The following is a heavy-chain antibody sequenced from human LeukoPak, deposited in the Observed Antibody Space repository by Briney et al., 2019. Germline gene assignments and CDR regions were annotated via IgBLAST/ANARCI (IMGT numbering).Heavy chain of an antibody. J-gene: IGHJ4*02. CDR3: ARVYYDFWSGYYTGSYYFDY. D-gene: IGHD3-3*01. CDR2: ISAYNGNT. Sequence: GASVKVSCKASGYTFTSYGISWVRQAPGQGLEGMGWISAYNGNTNYAQKLQGRVTMTTDTSTNTAYMELRSLRSDDTAVYYCARVYYDFWSGYYTGSYYFDYWGKGTLVTVSS. CDR1: GYTFTSYG. V-gene: IGHV1-18*01.